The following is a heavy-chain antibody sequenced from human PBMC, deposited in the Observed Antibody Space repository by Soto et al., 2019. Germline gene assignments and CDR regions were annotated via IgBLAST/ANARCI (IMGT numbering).Heavy chain of an antibody. CDR2: IWYDGSNK. V-gene: IGHV3-33*01. D-gene: IGHD3-10*01. CDR1: GFTFSSYG. CDR3: ARGTGITMVRGVFSGYYMDV. Sequence: QVQLVESGGGVVQPGRSLRLSCAASGFTFSSYGMHWVRQAPGKGLEWVAVIWYDGSNKYYADSVKGRFTISRDNSKNTLYLQMNSLRAEDTAVYYCARGTGITMVRGVFSGYYMDVWGKGTTVTVSS. J-gene: IGHJ6*03.